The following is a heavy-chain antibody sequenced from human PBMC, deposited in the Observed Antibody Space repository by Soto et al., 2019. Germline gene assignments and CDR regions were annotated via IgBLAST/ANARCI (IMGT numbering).Heavy chain of an antibody. D-gene: IGHD3-22*01. V-gene: IGHV3-33*01. CDR2: IWYDGSNK. CDR3: ATLKRGYYDSSGYYY. CDR1: GFTFSSYG. J-gene: IGHJ4*02. Sequence: GXSLRLSCAASGFTFSSYGVHWVRQAPGKGLEWVAVIWYDGSNKYYADSVKGRFTISRDNSKNTLYLQMNSLRAEDTAVYYCATLKRGYYDSSGYYYLGQGNLVTVS.